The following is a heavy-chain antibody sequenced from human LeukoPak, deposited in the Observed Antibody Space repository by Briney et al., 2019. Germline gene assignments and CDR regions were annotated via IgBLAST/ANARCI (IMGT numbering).Heavy chain of an antibody. CDR1: GFSVSTHY. CDR2: IYNTGRT. J-gene: IGHJ4*02. CDR3: ARVRDGVYSGSYFDY. D-gene: IGHD1-26*01. Sequence: PGGSLRLSCAASGFSVSTHYMSWVRQAPGKGLEWVSVIYNTGRTYYADSVKGRFTISIDNSKNTLFLQMNSLRADDTAVYYCARVRDGVYSGSYFDYWGQGTLPTVSS. V-gene: IGHV3-53*01.